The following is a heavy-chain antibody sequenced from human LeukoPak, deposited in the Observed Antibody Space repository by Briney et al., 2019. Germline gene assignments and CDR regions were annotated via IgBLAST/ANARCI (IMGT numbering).Heavy chain of an antibody. CDR3: AKELTVGTTSKNLDY. J-gene: IGHJ4*02. D-gene: IGHD1-26*01. CDR2: IRYDGSNE. Sequence: GGSLRLSCAASGFTFSDYGMHWVRQAPGKGLEWVALIRYDGSNEYYADSVKGRFTISRDSSKSTLYLQMNSLRAEDTAVYYCAKELTVGTTSKNLDYWGQGTPVTVSS. CDR1: GFTFSDYG. V-gene: IGHV3-30*02.